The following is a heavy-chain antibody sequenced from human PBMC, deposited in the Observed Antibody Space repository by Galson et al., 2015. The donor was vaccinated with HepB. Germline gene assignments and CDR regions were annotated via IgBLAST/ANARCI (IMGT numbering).Heavy chain of an antibody. J-gene: IGHJ2*01. Sequence: SLRLSCAALGFAFSSGAMGWVRQAPGKGLEWVSAINGHTGSTYYADSVHGRFTISRDNSRTTLYLQMKSLSAEDTAIYYCATADHYDTRGRGHWYFGLWGRGTLVTVSS. CDR1: GFAFSSGA. CDR2: INGHTGST. V-gene: IGHV3-23*01. D-gene: IGHD3-22*01. CDR3: ATADHYDTRGRGHWYFGL.